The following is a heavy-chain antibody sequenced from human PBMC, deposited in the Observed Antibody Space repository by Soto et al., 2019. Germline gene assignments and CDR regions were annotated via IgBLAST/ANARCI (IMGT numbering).Heavy chain of an antibody. CDR2: IDPSDSYT. Sequence: GESLKISCKGSGYSFTSYWISWVRQMPGKGLEWMRRIDPSDSYTNYSPSFQGHVTISADKSISTAYLQWSSLKASDTAMYYCARSSSYYYDSSGCHNDAFDIWGQGTMVTVSS. CDR3: ARSSSYYYDSSGCHNDAFDI. V-gene: IGHV5-10-1*01. J-gene: IGHJ3*02. D-gene: IGHD3-22*01. CDR1: GYSFTSYW.